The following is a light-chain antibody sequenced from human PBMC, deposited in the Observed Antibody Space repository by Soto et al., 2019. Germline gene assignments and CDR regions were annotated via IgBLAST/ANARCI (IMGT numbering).Light chain of an antibody. J-gene: IGKJ3*01. CDR3: QQYDNLLPT. CDR2: DAS. V-gene: IGKV1-33*01. CDR1: QDISNY. Sequence: DIQMTQSPSSLSASVGDRVTITCQASQDISNYLNWYQQKPGKAPKLLIYDASNLETGVPSRFSESGSGTDFTFTISSLQPEDIATYYCQQYDNLLPTFGPGTKVDIK.